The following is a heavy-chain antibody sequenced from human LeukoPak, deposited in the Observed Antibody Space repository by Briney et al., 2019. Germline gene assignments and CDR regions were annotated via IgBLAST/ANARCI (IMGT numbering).Heavy chain of an antibody. CDR3: TTRRQDGW. J-gene: IGHJ4*02. V-gene: IGHV3-15*01. Sequence: GGPLRLSCVGSGFTFSDAWMSWARQAPGKGLEWVGRIKSKSDGGTIDYAAPVKGRFTISRDDSRNTLYLQMNSLKTEDTAVYYCTTRRQDGWWGQGTLVTV. CDR2: IKSKSDGGTI. D-gene: IGHD2-15*01. CDR1: GFTFSDAW.